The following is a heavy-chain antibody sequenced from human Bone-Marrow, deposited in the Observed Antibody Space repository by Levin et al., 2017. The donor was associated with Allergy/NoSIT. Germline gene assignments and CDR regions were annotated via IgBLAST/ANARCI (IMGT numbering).Heavy chain of an antibody. CDR2: ISYDGSDK. V-gene: IGHV3-30*18. CDR1: GFTFSNYG. J-gene: IGHJ4*02. CDR3: AKLLPWLVLTAPFDY. Sequence: GESLKIPCAVSGFTFSNYGMHWVRQAPGKGLEWVALISYDGSDKDYADSVKGRFTISRDSSKNTLYLQMNSLRAEDTAVYYCAKLLPWLVLTAPFDYWGQGTLVTVSS. D-gene: IGHD6-19*01.